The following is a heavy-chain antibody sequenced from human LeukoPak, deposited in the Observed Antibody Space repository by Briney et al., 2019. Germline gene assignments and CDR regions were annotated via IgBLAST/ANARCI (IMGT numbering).Heavy chain of an antibody. CDR3: ARDWNYCSSTSCYNYYYCMDV. J-gene: IGHJ6*03. D-gene: IGHD2-2*01. Sequence: ASVKVSCKASGYTFTSYGISWVRQAPGQGLEWMGWISAYNGNTNYAQKLQGRVTMTTDTSTSTAYMELRSLRSDDTAVYYCARDWNYCSSTSCYNYYYCMDVWGKGTTVTVSS. V-gene: IGHV1-18*01. CDR2: ISAYNGNT. CDR1: GYTFTSYG.